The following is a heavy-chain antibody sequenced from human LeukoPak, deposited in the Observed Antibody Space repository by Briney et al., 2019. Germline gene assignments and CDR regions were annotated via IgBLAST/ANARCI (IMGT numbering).Heavy chain of an antibody. D-gene: IGHD6-19*01. CDR2: ISGSGGST. CDR1: GFTFSDYY. V-gene: IGHV3-23*01. CDR3: ARDRAAVAGGYYYYYGMDV. J-gene: IGHJ6*02. Sequence: GGSLRLSCAASGFTFSDYYMSWIRQAPGKGLEWVSAISGSGGSTYYADSVKGRFTISRDNSKNTLYLQMNSLRAEDTAVYYCARDRAAVAGGYYYYYGMDVWGQGTTVTVSS.